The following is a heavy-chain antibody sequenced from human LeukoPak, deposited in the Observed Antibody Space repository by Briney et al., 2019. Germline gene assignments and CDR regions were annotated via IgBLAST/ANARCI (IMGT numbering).Heavy chain of an antibody. J-gene: IGHJ4*02. Sequence: GGSLRLSCATSGFTFSTYWVGWVRQAPDKGLEWVAHIRQDGSDKYYVDSVRGRFTISRDNAKNSLYLEMNNLRAEDTAVYYCARRIRRDGYHFDYWGQGTLVTVSS. V-gene: IGHV3-7*01. CDR1: GFTFSTYW. CDR3: ARRIRRDGYHFDY. D-gene: IGHD5-24*01. CDR2: IRQDGSDK.